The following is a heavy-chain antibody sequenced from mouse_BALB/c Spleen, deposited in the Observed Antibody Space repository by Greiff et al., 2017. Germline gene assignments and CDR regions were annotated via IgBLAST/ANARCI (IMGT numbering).Heavy chain of an antibody. CDR3: ARGSSGYGDY. CDR1: GYTFTSYW. J-gene: IGHJ2*01. CDR2: IDPSDSYT. D-gene: IGHD3-1*01. Sequence: QVQLQQPGAELVKPGASVKLSCKASGYTFTSYWMHWVKQRPGQGLEWIGEIDPSDSYTNYNQKFKGKATLTVDKSSSTAYMQLSSLTSEDSAVYYCARGSSGYGDYWGQGTTLTVSA. V-gene: IGHV1-69*02.